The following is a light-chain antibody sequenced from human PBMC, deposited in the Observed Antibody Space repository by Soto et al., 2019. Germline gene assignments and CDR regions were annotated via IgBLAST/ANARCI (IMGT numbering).Light chain of an antibody. J-gene: IGLJ3*02. CDR1: RSDVGGYNY. V-gene: IGLV2-14*01. CDR2: EVR. CDR3: SSFTSSTTWV. Sequence: QSALTQPASVSGSPGQSITISCTGSRSDVGGYNYVSWYQQSPGKAPRLIIYEVRNRPSGVSNRFSGSKSGNTASLTISGLQDEDEADYYCSSFTSSTTWVFGGGTQLTVL.